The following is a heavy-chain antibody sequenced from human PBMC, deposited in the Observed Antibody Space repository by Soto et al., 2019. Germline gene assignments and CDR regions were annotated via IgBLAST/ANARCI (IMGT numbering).Heavy chain of an antibody. D-gene: IGHD3-3*01. Sequence: PSETLSLTCTVSGGSISSYYWSWIRRPPGKGLEWIGYIYYSGSTNYNPSLKSRVTISVDTSKNQFSLKLSSVTAADTAVYYCARATYYDFWSGYLYYYYGMDVWGQGTTVTVSS. J-gene: IGHJ6*02. CDR3: ARATYYDFWSGYLYYYYGMDV. V-gene: IGHV4-59*01. CDR2: IYYSGST. CDR1: GGSISSYY.